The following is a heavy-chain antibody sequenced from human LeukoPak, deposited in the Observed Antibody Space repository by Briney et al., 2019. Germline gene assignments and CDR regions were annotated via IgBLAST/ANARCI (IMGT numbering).Heavy chain of an antibody. CDR3: ARADPSSSWRYHFDY. J-gene: IGHJ4*02. CDR2: ISAYNGNT. V-gene: IGHV1-18*01. D-gene: IGHD6-13*01. Sequence: ASVKVSCKASGYTFTSYGIGWVRQAPGQGLEWMGWISAYNGNTNYAQKLQGRVTMTRDTSTSTVYMELSSLRSEDTAVYYCARADPSSSWRYHFDYWGQGTLVTVSS. CDR1: GYTFTSYG.